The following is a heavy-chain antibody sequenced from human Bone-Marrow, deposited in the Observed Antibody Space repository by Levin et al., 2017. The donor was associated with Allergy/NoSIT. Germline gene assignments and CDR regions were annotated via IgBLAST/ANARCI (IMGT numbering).Heavy chain of an antibody. CDR1: GGSISSSSYY. CDR3: ARHLGVITYWYFDL. CDR2: TYYSGST. V-gene: IGHV4-39*01. D-gene: IGHD3-10*01. Sequence: SQTLSLTCTVSGGSISSSSYYWGWIRQPPGKGLEWIGSTYYSGSTYYNPSLKSRVTISVDTSKNQFSLKLSSVTAADTAVYYCARHLGVITYWYFDLWGRGTLVTVSS. J-gene: IGHJ2*01.